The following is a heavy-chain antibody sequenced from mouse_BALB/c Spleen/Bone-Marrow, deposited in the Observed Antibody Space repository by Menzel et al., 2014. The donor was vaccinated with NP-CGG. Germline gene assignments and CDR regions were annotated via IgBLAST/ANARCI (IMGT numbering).Heavy chain of an antibody. D-gene: IGHD2-10*02. J-gene: IGHJ2*01. CDR1: GYTFTSYW. V-gene: IGHV1-7*01. Sequence: QVQLQQSGAELAKPGASVQLSCKASGYTFTSYWMHWVKQRPGQGLEWIGYINPITGYIEYNQKFKDKATLTADRSSSTAYMQLSSLTSEDSAVYYCARSKYGNYVGFDYRGQGTTLTVSS. CDR3: ARSKYGNYVGFDY. CDR2: INPITGYI.